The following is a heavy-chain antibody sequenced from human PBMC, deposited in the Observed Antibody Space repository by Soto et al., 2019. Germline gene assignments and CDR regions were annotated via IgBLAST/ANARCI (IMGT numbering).Heavy chain of an antibody. J-gene: IGHJ4*02. CDR1: GFTFSDYY. V-gene: IGHV3-11*06. Sequence: GGSLRLSCAASGFTFSDYYMSWIRQAPGKGLEWVSYISSSSSYTNYADSVKGRFTISRDNAKNSLYLQMNSLRAEDTAVYYCAREKRRGVRGKTYYFDYWGQGTLVTVSS. CDR2: ISSSSSYT. CDR3: AREKRRGVRGKTYYFDY. D-gene: IGHD3-10*01.